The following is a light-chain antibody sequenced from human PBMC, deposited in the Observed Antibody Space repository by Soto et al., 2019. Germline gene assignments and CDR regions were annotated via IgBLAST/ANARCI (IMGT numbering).Light chain of an antibody. CDR3: QQDNSYSWT. J-gene: IGKJ1*01. Sequence: DIQMTQSPSTLSASVRDRVTITCRASQTINSWLAWYQQKPGKAPKVLIYKASSLESGVPSRFSGSGSGTEFTLTISSLQPDDFAPYYCQQDNSYSWTFGQGTKVDVK. V-gene: IGKV1-5*03. CDR2: KAS. CDR1: QTINSW.